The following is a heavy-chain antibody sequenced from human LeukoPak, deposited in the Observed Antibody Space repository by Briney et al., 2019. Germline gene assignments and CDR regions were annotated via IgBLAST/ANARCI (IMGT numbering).Heavy chain of an antibody. J-gene: IGHJ4*02. V-gene: IGHV1-8*01. CDR3: ARGFLDYDSSDYAFSYY. Sequence: PAASVKVSCKASGYTFTSYDITWVRQASGQGLEWMGWMNPNNGNTGYAQRFQGRVTLTRDTSISTAYMELSSLRSEDTAVYFCARGFLDYDSSDYAFSYYWGQGTLVTVSS. D-gene: IGHD3-22*01. CDR1: GYTFTSYD. CDR2: MNPNNGNT.